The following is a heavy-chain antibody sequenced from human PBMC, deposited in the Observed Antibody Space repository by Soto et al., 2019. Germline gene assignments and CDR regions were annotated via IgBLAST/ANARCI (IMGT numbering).Heavy chain of an antibody. CDR1: GFTVSTNY. CDR3: ARGMDY. Sequence: GGSLRLSCAASGFTVSTNYMSWVRQAPGKGLEWVSIIYSNDYTYYTDSVKGRFTISRDNSKNTLYLQMNSLRAEDTAVYYCARGMDYWGQGTLVTVSS. V-gene: IGHV3-53*01. D-gene: IGHD2-8*01. CDR2: IYSNDYT. J-gene: IGHJ4*02.